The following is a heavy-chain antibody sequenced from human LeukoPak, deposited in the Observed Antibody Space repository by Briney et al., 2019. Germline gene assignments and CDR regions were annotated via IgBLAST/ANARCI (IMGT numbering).Heavy chain of an antibody. CDR3: AKGRRGALDY. V-gene: IGHV3-9*01. D-gene: IGHD1-26*01. J-gene: IGHJ4*02. Sequence: GGSLRLSCAASGFTFSSYSMNWVRQAPGKGLEWVSGISWNSGSIGYADSVKGRFTVSRDNAKNSLYLQMNSLRAEDTALYYCAKGRRGALDYWGQGSLVTVSS. CDR2: ISWNSGSI. CDR1: GFTFSSYS.